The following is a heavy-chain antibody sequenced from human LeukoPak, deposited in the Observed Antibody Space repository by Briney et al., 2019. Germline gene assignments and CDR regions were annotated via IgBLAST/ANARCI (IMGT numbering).Heavy chain of an antibody. CDR3: ARDVRAYSSSSSAFDI. CDR2: ISDDETYK. CDR1: GFTFNSYS. V-gene: IGHV3-30-3*01. D-gene: IGHD6-6*01. Sequence: GGSLRLSCAASGFTFNSYSMHWVRQAPGKGLEWVTAISDDETYKFYADSVKGRFTISRDNSKNTLYLQMNSLRDEDTAVYYCARDVRAYSSSSSAFDIWGQGTMVTVSS. J-gene: IGHJ3*02.